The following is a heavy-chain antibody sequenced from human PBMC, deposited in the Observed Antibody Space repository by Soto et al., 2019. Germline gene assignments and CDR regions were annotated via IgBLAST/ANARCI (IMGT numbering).Heavy chain of an antibody. J-gene: IGHJ4*02. CDR3: AKDLRGYSPFFDY. CDR1: GFTFSSYA. Sequence: PGGSLRLSCAASGFTFSSYAMRWVRQAPGKGLEWVPAISGSGGSTYYADSVKGRFTISRDNSKNTLYLQMNSLRAEDTAVYYCAKDLRGYSPFFDYWGQGTLVTVSS. D-gene: IGHD5-12*01. V-gene: IGHV3-23*01. CDR2: ISGSGGST.